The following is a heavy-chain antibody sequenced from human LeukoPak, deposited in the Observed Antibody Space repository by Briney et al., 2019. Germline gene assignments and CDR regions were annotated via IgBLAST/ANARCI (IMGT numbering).Heavy chain of an antibody. CDR1: GGTFSSYA. V-gene: IGHV1-69*13. D-gene: IGHD3-3*01. CDR2: IIPIFGTA. CDR3: ARDRAPTIFGVVPDAFDI. Sequence: GASVKVSCKASGGTFSSYAISWVRQAPGQGLEWMGGIIPIFGTANYAQKFQGRVTITADESTSTAYMELSSLRSEDTAVYYCARDRAPTIFGVVPDAFDIWGQGTMVTVSS. J-gene: IGHJ3*02.